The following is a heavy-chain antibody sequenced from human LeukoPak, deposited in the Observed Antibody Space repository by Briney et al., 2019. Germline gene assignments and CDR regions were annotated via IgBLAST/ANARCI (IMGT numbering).Heavy chain of an antibody. CDR3: VRGGIAARPIDY. CDR2: MNPNSGNT. J-gene: IGHJ4*02. CDR1: GYTFTSYD. Sequence: ASVKVSCKASGYTFTSYDINWVRQATGQGLEWMGWMNPNSGNTGYAQKFQGRVTMTRNTSISTAYMELSSLRSEDTAVYYCVRGGIAARPIDYWGQGTLVTVSS. V-gene: IGHV1-8*01. D-gene: IGHD6-6*01.